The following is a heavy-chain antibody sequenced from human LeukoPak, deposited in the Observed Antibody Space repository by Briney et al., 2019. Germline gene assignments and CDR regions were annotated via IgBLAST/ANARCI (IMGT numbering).Heavy chain of an antibody. CDR3: ARESIAVAGAPFDY. Sequence: GGSLRLSCAASGFTFSSYEMNWVRQAPGKGLEWVSYISSGSTIYDADSVKGRFTIYRDNAKNSLYLQMNSLRAEDTAVYYCARESIAVAGAPFDYWGQGTLVTVSS. CDR2: ISSGSTI. J-gene: IGHJ4*02. CDR1: GFTFSSYE. V-gene: IGHV3-48*03. D-gene: IGHD6-19*01.